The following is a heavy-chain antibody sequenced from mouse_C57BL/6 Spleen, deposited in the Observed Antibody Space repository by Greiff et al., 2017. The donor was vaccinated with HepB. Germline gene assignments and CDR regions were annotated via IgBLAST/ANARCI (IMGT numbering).Heavy chain of an antibody. D-gene: IGHD1-1*01. J-gene: IGHJ2*01. CDR3: ARSSNTVVDY. Sequence: QVHVKQSGAELVKPGASVKISCKASGYAFSSYWMNWVKQRPGKGLEWIGQIYPGDGDTNYNGKFKGKATLTADKSSSTAYMQLSSLTSEDSAVYFCARSSNTVVDYWGQGTTLTVSS. CDR2: IYPGDGDT. V-gene: IGHV1-80*01. CDR1: GYAFSSYW.